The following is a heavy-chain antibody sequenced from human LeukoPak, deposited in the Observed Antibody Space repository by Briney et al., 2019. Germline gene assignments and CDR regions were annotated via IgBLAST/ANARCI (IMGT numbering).Heavy chain of an antibody. Sequence: GGPLGLSCAASGFTFSSFAMTWVRQAPGKGLEWVSTVSGSAGRTDYADSVKGRFTISRDNLKNTLYLQMNGLRAEDTAVYYCAKNRGHCVDGVCHNYYYMDVWGRGTTVTVSS. CDR3: AKNRGHCVDGVCHNYYYMDV. CDR2: VSGSAGRT. V-gene: IGHV3-23*01. J-gene: IGHJ6*03. CDR1: GFTFSSFA. D-gene: IGHD2-8*02.